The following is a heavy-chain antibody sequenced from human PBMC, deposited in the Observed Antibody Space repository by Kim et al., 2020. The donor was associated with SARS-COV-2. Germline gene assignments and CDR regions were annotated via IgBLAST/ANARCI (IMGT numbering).Heavy chain of an antibody. J-gene: IGHJ4*02. Sequence: STYYNPSLKSRVTISVDTSKNQFSLKLSSVTAADTAVYYCARDYGEGFDYWGQGTLVTVSS. V-gene: IGHV4-31*02. D-gene: IGHD4-17*01. CDR3: ARDYGEGFDY. CDR2: ST.